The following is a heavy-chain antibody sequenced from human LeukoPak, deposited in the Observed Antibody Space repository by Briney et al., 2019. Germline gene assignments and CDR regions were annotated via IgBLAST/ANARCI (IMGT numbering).Heavy chain of an antibody. CDR3: ARNGVYSSSWYTNPDGPMDV. D-gene: IGHD6-13*01. V-gene: IGHV3-21*01. J-gene: IGHJ6*02. Sequence: GGSLRLSCAASGFTFSSYSMNWVRQAPGKGLEWVSSISSSSSYIYYADSVKGRFTISRDDAKNSLYLQMNSLRAEDTAVYYCARNGVYSSSWYTNPDGPMDVWGQGTTVTVSS. CDR2: ISSSSSYI. CDR1: GFTFSSYS.